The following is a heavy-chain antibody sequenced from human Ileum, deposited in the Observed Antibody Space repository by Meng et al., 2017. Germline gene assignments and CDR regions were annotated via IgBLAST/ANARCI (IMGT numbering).Heavy chain of an antibody. Sequence: VPAPVWGPGLVAPSGTLSLTRTVSGGSISSSFYWSWVRQSPGKGLEWIGQIYLAGSPNYNPSLESRVTISVDKSKNQFSLRLTSVTAADTAIFYCVRHGGKYFDSWGQGTLVTVSS. CDR3: VRHGGKYFDS. CDR2: IYLAGSP. CDR1: GGSISSSFY. D-gene: IGHD2-15*01. J-gene: IGHJ4*02. V-gene: IGHV4-4*02.